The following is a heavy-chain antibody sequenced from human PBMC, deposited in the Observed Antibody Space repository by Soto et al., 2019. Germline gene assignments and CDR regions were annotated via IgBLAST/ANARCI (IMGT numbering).Heavy chain of an antibody. Sequence: SETLSLTCTVSGGSISRYYWSWIRQPPGKGLEWIGYFYFSGSTNYNPSLKSRVTISVDTSKNQFSLNLSSVTAAATAVYYCARGGTRFDPWGQGTLVTVSS. V-gene: IGHV4-59*01. CDR1: GGSISRYY. CDR3: ARGGTRFDP. D-gene: IGHD1-7*01. J-gene: IGHJ5*02. CDR2: FYFSGST.